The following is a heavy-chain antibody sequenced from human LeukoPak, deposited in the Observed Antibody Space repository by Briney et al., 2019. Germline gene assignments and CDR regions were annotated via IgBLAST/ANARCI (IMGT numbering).Heavy chain of an antibody. J-gene: IGHJ4*02. D-gene: IGHD1-26*01. CDR2: IYYSGNL. CDR3: GLTGGWAAVFDY. Sequence: SETLSLTCTVSGGSISSYYWSWIRQPPGKGLEWIGSIYYSGNLYNNPSLKSRVTVSIDTSKNRFSLRLKSVTAADTAVYARGLTGGWAAVFDYWGQGTLVTVSS. V-gene: IGHV4-59*04. CDR1: GGSISSYY.